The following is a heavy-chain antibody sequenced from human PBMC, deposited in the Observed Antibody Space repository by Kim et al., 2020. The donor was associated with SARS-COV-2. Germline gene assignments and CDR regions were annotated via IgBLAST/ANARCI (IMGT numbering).Heavy chain of an antibody. J-gene: IGHJ4*02. D-gene: IGHD3-22*01. CDR3: AREDYYDSSGYPY. Sequence: YADSVKGRFTNSRDNSKNTLYLQRNSLRAEDTAVYYCAREDYYDSSGYPYWGQGTLVTVSS. V-gene: IGHV3-33*01.